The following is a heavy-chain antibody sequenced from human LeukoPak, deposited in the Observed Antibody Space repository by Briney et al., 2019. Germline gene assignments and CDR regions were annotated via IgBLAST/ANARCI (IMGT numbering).Heavy chain of an antibody. Sequence: GGSLRLSCAASGFTFSSYWMSWVRQAPGKGLEWVSSISSSSSYIYYADSVKGRFTISRDNAKNSLYLQMNSLRAEDTAVYYCARDYYDSSGYYYAYYYYYMDVWGKGTTVTISS. CDR1: GFTFSSYW. D-gene: IGHD3-22*01. V-gene: IGHV3-21*01. CDR3: ARDYYDSSGYYYAYYYYYMDV. J-gene: IGHJ6*03. CDR2: ISSSSSYI.